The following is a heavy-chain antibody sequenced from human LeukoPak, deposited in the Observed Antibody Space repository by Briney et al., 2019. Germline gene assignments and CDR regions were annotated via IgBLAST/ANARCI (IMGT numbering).Heavy chain of an antibody. D-gene: IGHD3-22*01. CDR3: ARRGYSDSSGYDY. V-gene: IGHV3-21*01. CDR1: GFTFSSYG. J-gene: IGHJ4*02. Sequence: GGSLRLSCAASGFTFSSYGMHWVRQAPGKGLEWVSSISGDSTDIYYADSVMGRSTISRDNAKNSLYLQINSLRAEDTAIYYCARRGYSDSSGYDYWGQGTLVTVSS. CDR2: ISGDSTDI.